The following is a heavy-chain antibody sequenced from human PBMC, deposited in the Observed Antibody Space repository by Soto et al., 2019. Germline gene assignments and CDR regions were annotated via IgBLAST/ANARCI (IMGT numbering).Heavy chain of an antibody. D-gene: IGHD1-7*01. CDR1: GFTFSSYS. CDR2: ISSSSSYI. J-gene: IGHJ6*02. CDR3: ARDITLWTGTTSYYYYYYGMDV. Sequence: EVQLVESGGGLVKPGGSLRLSCAASGFTFSSYSMNWVRQAPGKGLEWVSSISSSSSYIYYADSVKGRFTISRDNANNSLYLQMNSLRAEDTAVYYCARDITLWTGTTSYYYYYYGMDVWGQGTTVTVSS. V-gene: IGHV3-21*01.